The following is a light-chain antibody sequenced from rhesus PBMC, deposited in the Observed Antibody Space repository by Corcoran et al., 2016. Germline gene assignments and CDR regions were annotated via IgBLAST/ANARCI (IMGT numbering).Light chain of an antibody. CDR2: KAS. CDR3: KQYSSRPYS. CDR1: QGISSW. V-gene: IGKV1-22*01. J-gene: IGKJ2*01. Sequence: DIQMTQSPSSLSASVGDTVTITCRASQGISSWLAWYQQKPGKAPKLLIYKASSLQSGVPSRFSGRVSGTDFTLTISSLQSEDFATYYCKQYSSRPYSFGQGTKVEIK.